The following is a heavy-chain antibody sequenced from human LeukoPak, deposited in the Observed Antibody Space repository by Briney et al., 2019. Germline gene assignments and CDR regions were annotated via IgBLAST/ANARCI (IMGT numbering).Heavy chain of an antibody. Sequence: GASVKVSCKASGGTFSSYAISWVRQAPGQGLERMGRIIPILGIANYAQKFQGRVTITADKSTSTAYMELSSLRSEDTAVYYCAREGYYYDSSGYYYLDYWGQGTLVTVSS. CDR2: IIPILGIA. V-gene: IGHV1-69*04. CDR1: GGTFSSYA. J-gene: IGHJ4*02. CDR3: AREGYYYDSSGYYYLDY. D-gene: IGHD3-22*01.